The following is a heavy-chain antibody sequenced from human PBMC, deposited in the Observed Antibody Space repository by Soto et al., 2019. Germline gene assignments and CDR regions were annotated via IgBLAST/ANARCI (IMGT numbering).Heavy chain of an antibody. CDR1: GYTFTSYY. J-gene: IGHJ4*02. D-gene: IGHD5-18*01. CDR3: ATRLNTAIPDY. V-gene: IGHV1-46*01. Sequence: ASVKVSCKASGYTFTSYYMHWVRQAPGQGLEWMGIINPSGGSTSYAQKFQGRVTMTRDTSTSTVYMELSSLRSEDTAVYYCATRLNTAIPDYWGQGTLVTVSS. CDR2: INPSGGST.